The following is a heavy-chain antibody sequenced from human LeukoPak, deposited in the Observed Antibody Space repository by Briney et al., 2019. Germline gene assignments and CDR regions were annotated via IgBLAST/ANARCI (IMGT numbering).Heavy chain of an antibody. D-gene: IGHD3-10*01. CDR3: AKDRARYGSGSYYTTYYLDQ. CDR2: ISDSAGST. J-gene: IGHJ4*02. CDR1: GFTFSNYA. V-gene: IGHV3-23*01. Sequence: TGGSLRLSCAPSGFTFSNYAMSWVRQAPGKGLEWVSGISDSAGSTYYADSVKGRFTISRDNSKNTLYLQMNSLRAEDTAIYYCAKDRARYGSGSYYTTYYLDQWGQGTLVTVSS.